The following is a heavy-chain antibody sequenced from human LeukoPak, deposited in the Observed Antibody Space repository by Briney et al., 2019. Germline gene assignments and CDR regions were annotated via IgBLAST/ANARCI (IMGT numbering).Heavy chain of an antibody. CDR3: AKAHLPDYYYMDV. CDR2: ISSSSSTI. V-gene: IGHV3-48*01. Sequence: GGSLRLSCAASGFTFSSYSMNWVRQAPGKGLEWVSYISSSSSTIYYADSVKGRFTISRDNSRNTLHLQMNSLRAEDTALYYYAKAHLPDYYYMDVWGKGTTVTVSS. J-gene: IGHJ6*03. CDR1: GFTFSSYS.